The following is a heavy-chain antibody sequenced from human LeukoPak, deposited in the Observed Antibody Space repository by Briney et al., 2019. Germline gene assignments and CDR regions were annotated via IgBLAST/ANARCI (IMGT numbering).Heavy chain of an antibody. D-gene: IGHD3-10*01. CDR2: IHSDGKT. V-gene: IGHV3-53*01. J-gene: IGHJ4*02. Sequence: GGSLRLSWAASGFTVSSNYVSWVRQAPGKGLEWVSVIHSDGKTYYADSVKGRFTISRDSSQNTLYLQMNSLRAEDAAVYYCARDLSPVVRASPMGYWGQGTLVTVSS. CDR3: ARDLSPVVRASPMGY. CDR1: GFTVSSNY.